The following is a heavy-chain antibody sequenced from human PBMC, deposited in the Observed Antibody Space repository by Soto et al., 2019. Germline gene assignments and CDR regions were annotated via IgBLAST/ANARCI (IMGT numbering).Heavy chain of an antibody. CDR2: IRYDGSNK. Sequence: PGESLKISCAVSGFTFSSYGMHWVRQAPGKGLEWVAVIRYDGSNKNYADSVKGRFTISRDNSKNTLYLQMNSLRAEDTAVYYCRVVVTTNFDYWGQGTLVTVSS. CDR1: GFTFSSYG. D-gene: IGHD2-15*01. CDR3: RVVVTTNFDY. J-gene: IGHJ4*02. V-gene: IGHV3-30*02.